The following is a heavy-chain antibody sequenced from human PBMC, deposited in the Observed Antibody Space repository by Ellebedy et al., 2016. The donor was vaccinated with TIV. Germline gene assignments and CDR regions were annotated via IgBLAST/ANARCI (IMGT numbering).Heavy chain of an antibody. Sequence: GGSLRLXXAASGFTFSSYGMHWVRQAPGKGLEWVAVISYDGSNKYYADSVKGRFTISRDNSKNTLYLQMNSLRAEDTAVYYCTTRIQIRITMVRGGHFDYWGQGTLVTVSS. CDR1: GFTFSSYG. CDR3: TTRIQIRITMVRGGHFDY. CDR2: ISYDGSNK. J-gene: IGHJ4*02. D-gene: IGHD3-10*01. V-gene: IGHV3-30*03.